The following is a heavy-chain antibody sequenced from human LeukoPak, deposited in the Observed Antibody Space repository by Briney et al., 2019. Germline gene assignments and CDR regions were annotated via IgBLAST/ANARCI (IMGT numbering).Heavy chain of an antibody. CDR1: GFTFSSYA. V-gene: IGHV3-64*01. J-gene: IGHJ6*02. Sequence: GGSLRLSCAASGFTFSSYAMHWVRQAPGKGLEYVSAISSNGGSTYYANSVKGRFTISRDNSKNTLYLQMGSLRAEDMAVYYCAREPHSSRDDYYYGMDVWGQGTTVTVSS. CDR2: ISSNGGST. D-gene: IGHD6-13*01. CDR3: AREPHSSRDDYYYGMDV.